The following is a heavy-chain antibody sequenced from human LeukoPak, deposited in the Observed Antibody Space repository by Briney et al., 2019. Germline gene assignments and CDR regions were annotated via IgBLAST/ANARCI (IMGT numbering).Heavy chain of an antibody. CDR1: DFSFITYA. Sequence: PGGSLRLSCAASDFSFITYAMSWVRQAPGKGLEWVSTISGGGDATYYADSVKGRFTISRDNSKKTLYLQMNSPRAEDTAVYYCAKDGNWARFENWGQGTLVTVSS. D-gene: IGHD7-27*01. CDR2: ISGGGDAT. V-gene: IGHV3-23*01. CDR3: AKDGNWARFEN. J-gene: IGHJ4*02.